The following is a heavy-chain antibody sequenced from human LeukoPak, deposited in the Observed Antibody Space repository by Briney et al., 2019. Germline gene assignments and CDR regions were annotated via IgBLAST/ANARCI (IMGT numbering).Heavy chain of an antibody. CDR1: GGSVSSGSYY. CDR2: IYYSGST. CDR3: ARDARVCTNGVCYGMEV. J-gene: IGHJ6*02. V-gene: IGHV4-61*01. D-gene: IGHD2-8*01. Sequence: PSETLSLTCTVSGGSVSSGSYYWSWIRQPPGKGLEWIGYIYYSGSTNYNPSLKSRVTISVDTSKNQFSLKLSSVTAADTAVYYCARDARVCTNGVCYGMEVWGQGTTVTVSS.